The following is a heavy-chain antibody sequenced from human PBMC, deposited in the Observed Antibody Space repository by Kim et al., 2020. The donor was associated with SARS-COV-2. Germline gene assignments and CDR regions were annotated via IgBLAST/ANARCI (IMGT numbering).Heavy chain of an antibody. Sequence: VSDRFTVSRANSKNTLYLQMNSLRAEDTAVYYCAKATVGSSWYRDAFDIWGQGTMVTVSS. V-gene: IGHV3-30*02. J-gene: IGHJ3*02. D-gene: IGHD6-13*01. CDR3: AKATVGSSWYRDAFDI.